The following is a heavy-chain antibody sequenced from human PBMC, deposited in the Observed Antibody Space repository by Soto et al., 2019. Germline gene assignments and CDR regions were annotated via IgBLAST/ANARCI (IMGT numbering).Heavy chain of an antibody. Sequence: SETLSLSCTVSGGSISSSSYYWGWIRQPPGKGLEWIGSTYYSGSTYYNPSLKSRVTISVDTSKNQFSLKLSSVTAADTAVYYCAGPGIAANDYWGQATLVTVSS. CDR3: AGPGIAANDY. D-gene: IGHD6-13*01. CDR1: GGSISSSSYY. CDR2: TYYSGST. J-gene: IGHJ4*02. V-gene: IGHV4-39*01.